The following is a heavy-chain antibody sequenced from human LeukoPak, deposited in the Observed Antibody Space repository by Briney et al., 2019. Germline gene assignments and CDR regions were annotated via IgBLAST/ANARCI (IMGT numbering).Heavy chain of an antibody. D-gene: IGHD2-21*01. CDR1: GFTFSSYG. CDR2: IWYDGSNK. Sequence: GGSLRLSCAASGFTFSSYGMHWVRQAPGKGLEWVAVIWYDGSNKYYADSVKGRFTISRDNSKNTLYLQMNSLRAEDTAVYYCARDRGGYSPYYFDYWGQGTLVTVSS. V-gene: IGHV3-33*01. CDR3: ARDRGGYSPYYFDY. J-gene: IGHJ4*02.